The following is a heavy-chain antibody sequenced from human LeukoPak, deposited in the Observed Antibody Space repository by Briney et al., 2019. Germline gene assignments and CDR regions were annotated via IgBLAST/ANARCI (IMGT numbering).Heavy chain of an antibody. Sequence: SETLSLTCTVSGGSIISHYWNWIRQPAGKGLEWIGRVYASGSTTYNPSLKNRVTMSVDTSKNQFSLRLTSVTAADTAVYYCAKDRSSWYSPPGAFDLWGQGTMVTVSS. CDR1: GGSIISHY. D-gene: IGHD6-13*01. CDR2: VYASGST. V-gene: IGHV4-4*07. J-gene: IGHJ3*01. CDR3: AKDRSSWYSPPGAFDL.